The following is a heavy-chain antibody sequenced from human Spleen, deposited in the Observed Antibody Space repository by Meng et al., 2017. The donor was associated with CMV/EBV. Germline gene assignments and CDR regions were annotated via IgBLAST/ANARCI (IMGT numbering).Heavy chain of an antibody. CDR2: ISSSSSYI. V-gene: IGHV3-21*01. CDR1: GFTFSSYS. Sequence: GGSLRLSCAASGFTFSSYSMNWVRQAPGKGLEWVSSISSSSSYIYYADSVKGRFTISRDNAKNSLFLQINSLRAEDTAVYYCARHRYGGPISWPYFDYWGQGTLVTVSS. J-gene: IGHJ4*02. CDR3: ARHRYGGPISWPYFDY. D-gene: IGHD4-23*01.